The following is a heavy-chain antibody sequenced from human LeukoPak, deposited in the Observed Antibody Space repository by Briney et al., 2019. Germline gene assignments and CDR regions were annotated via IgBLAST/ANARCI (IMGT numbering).Heavy chain of an antibody. Sequence: PGGSLRLSCAASGFTFSSYAMSWVRQAPGKGLEWVSAISGSGGSTYYADSMKGRFTISRDNPKNTLYLQMNSLRAEDTAVYYCAKGRYYDSSGYHGGYYFDYWGQGTLVTVSS. D-gene: IGHD3-22*01. J-gene: IGHJ4*02. CDR2: ISGSGGST. V-gene: IGHV3-23*01. CDR3: AKGRYYDSSGYHGGYYFDY. CDR1: GFTFSSYA.